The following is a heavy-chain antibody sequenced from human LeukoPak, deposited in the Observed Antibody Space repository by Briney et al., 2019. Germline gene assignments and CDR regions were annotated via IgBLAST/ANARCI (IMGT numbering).Heavy chain of an antibody. J-gene: IGHJ3*02. CDR2: ISGSGGST. Sequence: GGSLRLSCAASGFTFSSYAMSWVRQAPGKGLEWVSAISGSGGSTYYADSVKGRFTISRDNSKNTLYLQMNSLRAEDTAVYYCAKGGYCSSTSCYFWIDAFDIWGQGTMVTVSS. V-gene: IGHV3-23*01. CDR3: AKGGYCSSTSCYFWIDAFDI. D-gene: IGHD2-2*01. CDR1: GFTFSSYA.